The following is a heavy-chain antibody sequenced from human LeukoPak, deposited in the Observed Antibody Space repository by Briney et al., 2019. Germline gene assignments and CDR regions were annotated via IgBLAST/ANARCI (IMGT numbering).Heavy chain of an antibody. Sequence: GGSLRLSCAASGFTFSSYSMNWVRQAPGKGLEWVSYISSSSSTIYYADSVKGRFTISRDNAKNSLYLQMNSLRAEDTAVYYCARDSYDFWSGPGDYWGQGTLVTVSS. D-gene: IGHD3-3*01. V-gene: IGHV3-48*01. J-gene: IGHJ4*02. CDR1: GFTFSSYS. CDR3: ARDSYDFWSGPGDY. CDR2: ISSSSSTI.